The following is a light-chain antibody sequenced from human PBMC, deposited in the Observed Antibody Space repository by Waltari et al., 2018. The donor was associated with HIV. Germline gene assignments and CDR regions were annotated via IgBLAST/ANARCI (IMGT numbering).Light chain of an antibody. CDR1: SSNIGAGFD. CDR2: GDT. CDR3: QSYDSGLSVV. J-gene: IGLJ3*02. Sequence: QSVLTQPPSVSGAPGQRVTISCTGNSSNIGAGFDVHWYQQLPETAPKLLIYGDTNRPSGVPDRFSGSKPGTSASLAITGLQAEDEADYYCQSYDSGLSVVFGGGTKLTVL. V-gene: IGLV1-40*01.